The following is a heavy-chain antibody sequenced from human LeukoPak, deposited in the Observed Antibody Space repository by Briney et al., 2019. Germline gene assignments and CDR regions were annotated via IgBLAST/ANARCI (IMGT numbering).Heavy chain of an antibody. J-gene: IGHJ5*01. Sequence: SETLSLTCTVSGGSISSYYWSWIRQPPGKGLEWIGYIYYSGSTNYNPSLKSRVTISVDTSKNQFSLKLTSVVAADTAVYYCTREGYGYSFDPWGQGTLVTVYS. CDR1: GGSISSYY. V-gene: IGHV4-59*12. D-gene: IGHD3-16*01. CDR3: TREGYGYSFDP. CDR2: IYYSGST.